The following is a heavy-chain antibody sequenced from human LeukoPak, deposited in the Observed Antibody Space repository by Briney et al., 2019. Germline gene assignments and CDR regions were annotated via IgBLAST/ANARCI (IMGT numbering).Heavy chain of an antibody. D-gene: IGHD3-3*01. CDR2: ISGSGGST. CDR3: AKGNDFWSGYYYDY. CDR1: GFTFSSYA. J-gene: IGHJ4*02. V-gene: IGHV3-23*01. Sequence: GGSLRLSCAASGFTFSSYAMSWVRQAPGKGPEWVSAISGSGGSTYYADSVKGRFTISRDNSKNTLYLQMNSLRAEDTAVYYCAKGNDFWSGYYYDYWGQGTLVTVSS.